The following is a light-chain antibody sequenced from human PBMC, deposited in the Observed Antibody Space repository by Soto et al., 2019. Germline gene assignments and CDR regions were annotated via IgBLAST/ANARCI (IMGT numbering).Light chain of an antibody. CDR1: SNEVGSYYL. CDR2: EGS. CDR3: CSYAGRSTPYV. J-gene: IGLJ1*01. Sequence: QSALTQPASVSGSPGQAITISCSGTSNEVGSYYLVSWYQQHPGKAPELRIYEGSKRPSGVSNRFSGSKYGNTASLTISGLQAEDEADYFCCSYAGRSTPYVFGTGTKVTVL. V-gene: IGLV2-23*01.